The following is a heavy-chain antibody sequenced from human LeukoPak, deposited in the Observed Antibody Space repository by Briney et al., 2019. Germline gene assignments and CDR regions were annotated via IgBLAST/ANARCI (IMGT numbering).Heavy chain of an antibody. V-gene: IGHV3-9*01. CDR1: GFTFDDYA. J-gene: IGHJ4*02. D-gene: IGHD3-10*01. CDR3: AKVCPYGSGSSPPAYYFDY. CDR2: IRWNSGNI. Sequence: GRSLRLSCAASGFTFDDYAMHWVRQAPGKGLEWVSGIRWNSGNIQYADAVNGRFTISRNNAKNTLYLQMDSLRAEDTAVYSCAKVCPYGSGSSPPAYYFDYWGQGTLVTVSS.